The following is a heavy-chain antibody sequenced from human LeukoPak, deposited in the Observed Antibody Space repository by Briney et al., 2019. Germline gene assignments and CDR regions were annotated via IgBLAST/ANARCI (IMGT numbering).Heavy chain of an antibody. CDR2: ISSSSSYI. D-gene: IGHD3-22*01. J-gene: IGHJ4*02. CDR1: GFTFSSYS. V-gene: IGHV3-21*04. CDR3: AKFKGHYYYDSRGYCDN. Sequence: GGSLRLSCAASGFTFSSYSMNWVRQAPGKGLEWASSISSSSSYIYYADSVKGRFTISRDNSENTLHLQMSSLRAEDTAVYYCAKFKGHYYYDSRGYCDNWGQGTLVTVSS.